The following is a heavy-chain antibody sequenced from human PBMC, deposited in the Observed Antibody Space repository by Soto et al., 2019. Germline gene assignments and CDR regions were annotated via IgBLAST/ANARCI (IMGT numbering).Heavy chain of an antibody. V-gene: IGHV4-30-4*01. Sequence: QVQLQESGPGLVKPSQTLSLTCTVASGSNSSGDYYWSWIRQPPGKGLEWIGYVYHTGRDYYEPSLKSRATISIDTSKNQFSLKLNSVTAADTAVYYFARSMVRGGWFDPWGHRTLVTVSS. J-gene: IGHJ5*02. CDR2: VYHTGRD. CDR3: ARSMVRGGWFDP. D-gene: IGHD3-10*01. CDR1: SGSNSSGDYY.